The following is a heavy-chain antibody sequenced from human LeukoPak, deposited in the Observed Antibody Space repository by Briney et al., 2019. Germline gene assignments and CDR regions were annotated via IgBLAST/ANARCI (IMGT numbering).Heavy chain of an antibody. J-gene: IGHJ3*02. CDR3: ARGTVPNAFDI. CDR2: IYTSGST. CDR1: GGSISTYY. D-gene: IGHD1/OR15-1a*01. Sequence: PSETLSLTCTVSGGSISTYYWSWIRQPAGKGLEWIWRIYTSGSTNYNPSLKSRVTMLVDTSKNQFSLKLSSVTAADTAVYFCARGTVPNAFDIWGQGTMVTVS. V-gene: IGHV4-4*07.